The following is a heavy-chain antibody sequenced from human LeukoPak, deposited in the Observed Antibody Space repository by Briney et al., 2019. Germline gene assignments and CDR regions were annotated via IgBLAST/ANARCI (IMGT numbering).Heavy chain of an antibody. J-gene: IGHJ4*02. CDR2: ISSSSSYI. Sequence: GGSLRLSCAASGFTFSSYSMNWVRQAPGKGLEWVSSISSSSSYIYYADSVKGRFTISRDNAKNSLYLQMNSLRAEDTAVYYCARDGYSSGYYMGGFDYWGQGTLVTVSS. D-gene: IGHD3-22*01. CDR3: ARDGYSSGYYMGGFDY. V-gene: IGHV3-21*01. CDR1: GFTFSSYS.